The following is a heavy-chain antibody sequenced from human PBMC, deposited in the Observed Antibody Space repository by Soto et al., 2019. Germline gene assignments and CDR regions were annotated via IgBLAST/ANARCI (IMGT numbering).Heavy chain of an antibody. CDR3: ARAFCSGGSCSYYYYGMDV. V-gene: IGHV1-69*01. J-gene: IGHJ6*02. D-gene: IGHD2-15*01. CDR1: GGTFSSYA. Sequence: QVQLVQSGAEVKKPGSSVKVSCKASGGTFSSYAISWVRQAPGQGLEWMGGIIPIFGTANYAQKFQGRVTITAAESTSTAYMELSSLRSEDTAVYYCARAFCSGGSCSYYYYGMDVWGQGTTVTVSS. CDR2: IIPIFGTA.